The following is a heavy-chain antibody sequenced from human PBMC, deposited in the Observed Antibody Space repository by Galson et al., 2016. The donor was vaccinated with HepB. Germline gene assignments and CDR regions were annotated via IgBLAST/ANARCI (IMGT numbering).Heavy chain of an antibody. CDR2: VYAGGTTK. D-gene: IGHD3-3*01. V-gene: IGHV3-53*01. CDR3: ARSGDFRSGYSGYGMDV. CDR1: GLNVSSSY. J-gene: IGHJ6*02. Sequence: LRLSCAASGLNVSSSYMSWVRQAPGRGLEWVSGVYAGGTTKYYADSVKGRFTISRDNSKNTLYLQMNSLRGEDTALYYCARSGDFRSGYSGYGMDVWGQGTTVTVSS.